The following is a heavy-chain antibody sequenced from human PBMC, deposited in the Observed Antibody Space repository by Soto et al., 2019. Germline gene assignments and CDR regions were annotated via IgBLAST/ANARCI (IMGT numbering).Heavy chain of an antibody. CDR1: GDSVSSGGYY. D-gene: IGHD1-26*01. Sequence: QVQVQESGPGLVKPSQTLSLTCNVSGDSVSSGGYYWSWIRQHPGKGLEWIGYIYYRGNTYYNPSRKSRVTISLDTSKNQVSLKMTVTAADTAVYYCAREREILGSGMDVWGQGTTVTVSS. J-gene: IGHJ6*02. CDR3: AREREILGSGMDV. V-gene: IGHV4-31*03. CDR2: IYYRGNT.